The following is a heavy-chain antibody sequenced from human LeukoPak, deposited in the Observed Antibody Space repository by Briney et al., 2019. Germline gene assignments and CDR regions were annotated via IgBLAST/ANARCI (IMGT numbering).Heavy chain of an antibody. J-gene: IGHJ4*02. Sequence: PSETLSLTCSVSGGSVSRSSYYWEWIRQPPGKGLEWIGSIHYSGTTYYNPSLNSRLFISVDMSKNQFSLSLSSVTAADTAVYYCATSSLDTAMLNWGQGTLVTVSS. V-gene: IGHV4-39*01. CDR3: ATSSLDTAMLN. CDR1: GGSVSRSSYY. D-gene: IGHD5-18*01. CDR2: IHYSGTT.